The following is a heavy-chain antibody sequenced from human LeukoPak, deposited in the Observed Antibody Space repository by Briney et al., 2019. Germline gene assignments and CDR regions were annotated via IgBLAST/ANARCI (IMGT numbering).Heavy chain of an antibody. J-gene: IGHJ4*02. V-gene: IGHV3-30*02. CDR3: AKDLEQWPAVPEY. CDR2: IEKDGSNK. Sequence: GRSLRLSCAASGFTFSSYGMHWVRQAPGKGLDWVAFIEKDGSNKYYADSVKGRFTVSRDNSKNRLYLQMNSLRPEETALYYCAKDLEQWPAVPEYWGQGTLVIVSS. CDR1: GFTFSSYG. D-gene: IGHD6-19*01.